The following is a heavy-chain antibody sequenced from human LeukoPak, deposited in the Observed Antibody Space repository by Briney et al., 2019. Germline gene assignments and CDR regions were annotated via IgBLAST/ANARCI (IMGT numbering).Heavy chain of an antibody. CDR1: GGSISSGSYY. Sequence: PSETLSLTCTVSGGSISSGSYYWSWIRQPAGKGLGWIGRIYTSGSTNYNPSLKSRVTISVDTSKNQFSLKLSSVTAADTAVYYCARDRRRYCGGDCYYYYYMDVWGKGTTVTISS. CDR2: IYTSGST. V-gene: IGHV4-61*02. J-gene: IGHJ6*03. CDR3: ARDRRRYCGGDCYYYYYMDV. D-gene: IGHD2-21*02.